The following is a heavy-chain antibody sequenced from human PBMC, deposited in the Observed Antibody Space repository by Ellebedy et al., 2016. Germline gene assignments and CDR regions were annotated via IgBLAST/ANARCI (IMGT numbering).Heavy chain of an antibody. D-gene: IGHD6-6*01. V-gene: IGHV1-69*13. Sequence: SVKVSXXASGGTFSSYAISWVRQAPGQGLEWMGGIIPIFGTANYAQKFQGRVTITADESTSTAYMELSSLRSEDTAVYYCATGLSSRDLDYWGQGTLVTVSS. J-gene: IGHJ4*02. CDR1: GGTFSSYA. CDR3: ATGLSSRDLDY. CDR2: IIPIFGTA.